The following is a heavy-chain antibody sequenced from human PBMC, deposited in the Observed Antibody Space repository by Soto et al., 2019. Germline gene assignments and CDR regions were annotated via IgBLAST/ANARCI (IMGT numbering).Heavy chain of an antibody. CDR3: ARLATVTPPYYFDY. CDR2: IYPSGGTT. CDR1: GYTLTGYY. V-gene: IGHV1-46*01. J-gene: IGHJ4*02. D-gene: IGHD4-17*01. Sequence: SVKVSCNGSGYTLTGYYVHWGRQAPGQGFEWMGVIYPSGGTTSYAQKFQDRVTMTRDRSTSTVYMELSSLRSEDTAVYYCARLATVTPPYYFDYWGQGTLVTVSS.